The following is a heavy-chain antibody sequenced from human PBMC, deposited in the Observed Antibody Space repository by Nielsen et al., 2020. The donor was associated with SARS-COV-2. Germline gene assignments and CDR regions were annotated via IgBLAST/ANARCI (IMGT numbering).Heavy chain of an antibody. V-gene: IGHV3-30*03. CDR2: ISYDGSNK. D-gene: IGHD1-26*01. CDR3: ATANGPSGSYVGY. CDR1: GFTFSSYG. J-gene: IGHJ4*02. Sequence: GSRRLSCAASGFTFSSYGMHWVRQAPGKGLEWVAVISYDGSNKYYADSVKGRFTISRDNSKNTLYLQMNSLRAEDTAVYYCATANGPSGSYVGYWGQGTLVTVSS.